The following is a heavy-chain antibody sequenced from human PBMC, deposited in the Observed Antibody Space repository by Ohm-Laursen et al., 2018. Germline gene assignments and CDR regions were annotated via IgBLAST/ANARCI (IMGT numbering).Heavy chain of an antibody. CDR1: GGSITSHSWNY. CDR2: ISSSGSS. D-gene: IGHD4-23*01. J-gene: IGHJ3*01. CDR3: ATFMTSRWVVFDV. Sequence: SDTLSLTCTVSGGSITSHSWNYWSWIRPPAGKGLEWIGRISSSGSSNYNPSLKRRVTMSVDTSKNQFSLNLRSVTAADTAVYYCATFMTSRWVVFDVWGQGTMVTVSS. V-gene: IGHV4-4*07.